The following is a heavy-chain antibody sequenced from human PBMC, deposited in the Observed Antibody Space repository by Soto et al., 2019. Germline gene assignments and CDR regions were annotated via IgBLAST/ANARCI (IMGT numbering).Heavy chain of an antibody. J-gene: IGHJ5*02. CDR3: ARVPDR. CDR2: ISYSGIA. D-gene: IGHD2-2*01. V-gene: IGHV4-31*01. Sequence: PSETLSLTCSVSGDSISSGGHYWSWIRQHPGKGPEWIGYISYSGIAYYNHSLEILFTISVDTSKNQFSLSLTSVTAADTAVFYCARVPDRWGQGTLVTVSS. CDR1: GDSISSGGHY.